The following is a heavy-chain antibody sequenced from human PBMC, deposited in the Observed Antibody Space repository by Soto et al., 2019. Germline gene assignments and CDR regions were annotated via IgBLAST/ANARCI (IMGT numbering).Heavy chain of an antibody. V-gene: IGHV4-59*08. CDR2: IYYSGST. J-gene: IGHJ6*02. D-gene: IGHD6-13*01. CDR3: ARQEGSSWYDYYYGMDV. Sequence: QVQLQESGPGLVKPSETLSLTCTVSGGSISSYYWSWIRQPPGKGLEWIGYIYYSGSTNYNPSLKSRVTISVDTSKNQFSLKLSSVTAADTAVYYCARQEGSSWYDYYYGMDVWGQGTTVTVSS. CDR1: GGSISSYY.